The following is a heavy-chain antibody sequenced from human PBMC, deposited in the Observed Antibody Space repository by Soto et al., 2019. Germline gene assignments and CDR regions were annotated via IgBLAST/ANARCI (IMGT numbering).Heavy chain of an antibody. CDR2: ISSSGSTI. J-gene: IGHJ4*02. CDR1: GFTFSDYY. V-gene: IGHV3-11*01. Sequence: GGSLRLSCAASGFTFSDYYMSWIRQAPGKGLEWVSYISSSGSTIYYADSLRGRFTISRDNAKNSLYLQMNSLRAEDTAVYYCAREGSIAARLFDYWGQGTLVTAPQ. CDR3: AREGSIAARLFDY. D-gene: IGHD6-6*01.